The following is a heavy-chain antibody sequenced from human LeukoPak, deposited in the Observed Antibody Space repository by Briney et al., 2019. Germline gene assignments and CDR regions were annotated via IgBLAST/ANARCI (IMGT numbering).Heavy chain of an antibody. CDR1: GGSISSSSYY. J-gene: IGHJ4*02. CDR3: ARGWLQLRCFDY. Sequence: SETLSLTCTVSGGSISSSSYYWGWIRQPPGKGLEWIGSIYYSGSTYYNPSLKSRVTISVDTSKNQFSLKLSSVTAADTAVYYCARGWLQLRCFDYWGQGTLVTVSS. D-gene: IGHD5-24*01. V-gene: IGHV4-39*01. CDR2: IYYSGST.